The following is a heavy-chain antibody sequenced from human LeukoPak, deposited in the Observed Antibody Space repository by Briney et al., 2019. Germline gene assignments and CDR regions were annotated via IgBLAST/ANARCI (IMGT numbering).Heavy chain of an antibody. V-gene: IGHV3-21*01. CDR2: ISSSSSYI. Sequence: PGGSLRLSCAAPGFTFSSYSMNWVRQAPGKGLEWVSSISSSSSYIYYADSVKGRFTISRDNSKNTMYLQMNNLREEDTAVYYCTRDPILGAPDYFDYWGQGTLVTVSS. J-gene: IGHJ4*02. CDR3: TRDPILGAPDYFDY. CDR1: GFTFSSYS. D-gene: IGHD1-26*01.